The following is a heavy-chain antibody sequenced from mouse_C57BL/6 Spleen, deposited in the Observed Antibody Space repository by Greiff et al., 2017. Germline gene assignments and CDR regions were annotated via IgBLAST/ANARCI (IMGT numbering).Heavy chain of an antibody. CDR3: ARGIYYYGSSLYYAMDY. Sequence: VQLQQSGAELVKPGASVKISCKASGYAFSSYWMNWVKQRPGKGLEWIGQIYPGDGDTNYNGKFKGKATLTADKSSSTAYMQLSSLTSEDSAVYFCARGIYYYGSSLYYAMDYWGQGTSVTVSS. CDR2: IYPGDGDT. J-gene: IGHJ4*01. V-gene: IGHV1-80*01. D-gene: IGHD1-1*01. CDR1: GYAFSSYW.